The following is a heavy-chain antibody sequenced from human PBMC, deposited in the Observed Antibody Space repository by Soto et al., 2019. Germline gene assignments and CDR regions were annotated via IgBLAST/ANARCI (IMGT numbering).Heavy chain of an antibody. CDR2: ISAYNGNT. D-gene: IGHD6-6*01. Sequence: ASVKVSCKASGYTFTSYGISWVRQAPGQGLEWMGWISAYNGNTNYAQKLQGRVTLTTDTSTSTAYMELRSLRSDDTAVYYCARGGDYSSSAYYYYGMDVWGQGTTVTVSS. V-gene: IGHV1-18*01. CDR1: GYTFTSYG. J-gene: IGHJ6*02. CDR3: ARGGDYSSSAYYYYGMDV.